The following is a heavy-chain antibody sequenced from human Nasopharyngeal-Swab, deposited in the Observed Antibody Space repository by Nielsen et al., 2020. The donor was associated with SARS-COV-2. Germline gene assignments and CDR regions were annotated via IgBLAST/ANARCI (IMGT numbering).Heavy chain of an antibody. Sequence: ASVKVSCKASGYTLTGYYIHWVRQAPAQGLEWMGWMNPKSGVTSYAQKFQGRVTMTWDTSTSTAYMELSRLRSDDTAVYYCARDATGDEYFDYWGQGTLVTVSS. D-gene: IGHD7-27*01. CDR3: ARDATGDEYFDY. J-gene: IGHJ4*02. CDR2: MNPKSGVT. CDR1: GYTLTGYY. V-gene: IGHV1-2*02.